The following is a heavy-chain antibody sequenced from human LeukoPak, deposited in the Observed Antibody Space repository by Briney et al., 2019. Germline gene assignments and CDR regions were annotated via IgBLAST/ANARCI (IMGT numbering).Heavy chain of an antibody. CDR3: ARAGVRGGYYYYYYYMDV. CDR2: IYICGST. J-gene: IGHJ6*03. Sequence: SETLSLTCTVSGGSISSYYWSWIRQPAGKGLEWIGRIYICGSTNYNPSLKSRVTISVDKSKNQFSLKLSSVTAADTAVYYCARAGVRGGYYYYYYYMDVWGKGTTVTVPS. CDR1: GGSISSYY. D-gene: IGHD3-10*01. V-gene: IGHV4-4*07.